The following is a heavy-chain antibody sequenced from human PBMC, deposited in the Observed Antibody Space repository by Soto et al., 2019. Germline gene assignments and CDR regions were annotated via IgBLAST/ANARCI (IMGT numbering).Heavy chain of an antibody. CDR1: GYTFTVYY. J-gene: IGHJ4*02. CDR3: ARDLAKGGGSAGFDY. Sequence: QVQLVQSGAEVKKPGASVNVSCKASGYTFTVYYMHWVRQAPGQGLGWMGWINPKSGGTMYPQKFQGRVTMTWDTSISTASMALTRLRSDGTAVYYCARDLAKGGGSAGFDYWGQGTLVTVSS. V-gene: IGHV1-2*02. D-gene: IGHD1-26*01. CDR2: INPKSGGT.